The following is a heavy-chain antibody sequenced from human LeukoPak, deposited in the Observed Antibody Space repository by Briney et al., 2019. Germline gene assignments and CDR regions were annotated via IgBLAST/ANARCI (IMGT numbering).Heavy chain of an antibody. Sequence: SETLSLTCAVYGGSFSGYYWSWIRQPPGKGLEWIGEINHSGSTNYNPSLKSRVTISVDTSKNQFSLKLSSVTAADTAVYCCARVGVVPAYWGQGTLVTVSS. CDR3: ARVGVVPAY. J-gene: IGHJ4*02. D-gene: IGHD2-2*01. V-gene: IGHV4-34*01. CDR2: INHSGST. CDR1: GGSFSGYY.